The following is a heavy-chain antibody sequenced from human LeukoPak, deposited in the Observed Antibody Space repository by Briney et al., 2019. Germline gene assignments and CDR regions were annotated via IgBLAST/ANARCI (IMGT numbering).Heavy chain of an antibody. CDR3: ARGRREIWSGPPYYYYYYMDV. J-gene: IGHJ6*03. CDR2: INHSGST. CDR1: GGSFSGYY. D-gene: IGHD3-3*01. V-gene: IGHV4-34*01. Sequence: SETLSLTCAVYGGSFSGYYWSWIRQPPGKGLEWSGEINHSGSTNYNPSLKSRVTISVDTSKNQFSLKLSSVTAADTAVYYCARGRREIWSGPPYYYYYYMDVWGKGTTVTVSS.